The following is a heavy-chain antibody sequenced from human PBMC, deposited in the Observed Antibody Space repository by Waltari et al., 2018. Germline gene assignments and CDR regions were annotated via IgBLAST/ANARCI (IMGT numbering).Heavy chain of an antibody. Sequence: QLQLQESGPGLVKPSETLSLTCTVSGGSISSSSYYWGWIRQPPGKGLEWIVSIYYSGSTYYNPSLKSRVTISVDTSKNQFSLKLSSVTAADTAVYYCARELRDYYYMDVWGKGTTVTISS. V-gene: IGHV4-39*07. CDR2: IYYSGST. CDR1: GGSISSSSYY. J-gene: IGHJ6*03. CDR3: ARELRDYYYMDV.